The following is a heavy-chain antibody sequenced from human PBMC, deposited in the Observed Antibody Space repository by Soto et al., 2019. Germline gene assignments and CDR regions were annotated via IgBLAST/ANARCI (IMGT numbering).Heavy chain of an antibody. D-gene: IGHD2-2*02. V-gene: IGHV4-30-4*08. CDR3: ARAAQLLYGLYVSYYSLDV. Sequence: SETLSLTCTVSSGSVSSGDYSWSWIRQPPGRGLEWIGYIYHSGSTYYNPSLKSRVSISLDTSKTQFSLKLSSVTAADTAVYYCARAAQLLYGLYVSYYSLDVWGQGTTVTVSS. CDR1: SGSVSSGDYS. CDR2: IYHSGST. J-gene: IGHJ6*02.